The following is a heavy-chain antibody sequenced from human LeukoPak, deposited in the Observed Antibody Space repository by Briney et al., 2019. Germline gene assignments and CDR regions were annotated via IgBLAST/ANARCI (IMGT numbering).Heavy chain of an antibody. CDR1: GFTFSSYG. J-gene: IGHJ6*03. Sequence: GGSLRLSCAASGFTFSSYGMSWVRQAPGKGLEWVSAISATGGTIYYADSVKGRFTISRDNSKNTLSLQMNSLRAEDTAIYYCAKNSDRGAYCSGGSCYPYYYYYIDVWGKETTVTISS. V-gene: IGHV3-23*01. CDR2: ISATGGTI. CDR3: AKNSDRGAYCSGGSCYPYYYYYIDV. D-gene: IGHD2-15*01.